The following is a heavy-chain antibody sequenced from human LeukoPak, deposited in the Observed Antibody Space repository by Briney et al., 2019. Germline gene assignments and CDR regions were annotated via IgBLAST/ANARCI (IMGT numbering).Heavy chain of an antibody. CDR2: ISSSSSYI. CDR3: ARDREYYYYGMDV. D-gene: IGHD1-26*01. J-gene: IGHJ6*02. V-gene: IGHV3-21*01. Sequence: GGSLRLSCAASGFTFSGHAMSWVRQAPGKGLEWVSSISSSSSYIYYADSVKGRFTISRDNAKNSLYLQMNSLRAEDTAVYYCARDREYYYYGMDVWGQGTTVTVSS. CDR1: GFTFSGHA.